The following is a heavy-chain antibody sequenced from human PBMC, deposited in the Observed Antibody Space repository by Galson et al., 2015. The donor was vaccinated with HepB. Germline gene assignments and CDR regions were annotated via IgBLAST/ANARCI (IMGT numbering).Heavy chain of an antibody. CDR2: ITGSGGNT. Sequence: SLRLSCAASGFTFNNYAMSWVRQAPGKGLEWVSGITGSGGNTYYADSVKGRFTISRDNSKNTLYLEMNSLRAEDTAVYHCAKGGIDYDFWSGYNDYYYYYMDVWGEGTTVTVSS. J-gene: IGHJ6*03. D-gene: IGHD3-3*01. V-gene: IGHV3-23*01. CDR1: GFTFNNYA. CDR3: AKGGIDYDFWSGYNDYYYYYMDV.